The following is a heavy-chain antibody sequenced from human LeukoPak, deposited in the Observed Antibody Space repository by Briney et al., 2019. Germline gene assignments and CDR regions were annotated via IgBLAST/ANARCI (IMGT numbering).Heavy chain of an antibody. J-gene: IGHJ4*02. CDR3: AKDDSSGYYYWDY. V-gene: IGHV3-23*01. D-gene: IGHD3-22*01. CDR2: ISGSGGST. CDR1: GFTSSSYA. Sequence: GGSLRLSCAASGFTSSSYAMSWVRQAPGKGLEWVSAISGSGGSTYYADSVKGRFTISRDNSKNTLYLQMNSLRAEDTAVYYCAKDDSSGYYYWDYWGQGTLVTVSS.